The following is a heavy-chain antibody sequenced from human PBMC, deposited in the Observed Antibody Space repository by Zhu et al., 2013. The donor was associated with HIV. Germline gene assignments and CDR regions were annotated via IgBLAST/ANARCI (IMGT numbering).Heavy chain of an antibody. J-gene: IGHJ6*03. CDR1: GGTFSSYA. CDR3: AGEITMVRGVTFYYYMDV. Sequence: VQLVQSGAEVKKPGSSVKVSCKASGGTFSSYAISWVRQAPGQGLEWMGGIIPIFGTANYAQKFQGRVTITADESTSTAYMELSSLRSEDTAVYYCAGEITMVRGVTFYYYMDVWGKGTTVTVSS. V-gene: IGHV1-69*01. D-gene: IGHD3-10*01. CDR2: IIPIFGTA.